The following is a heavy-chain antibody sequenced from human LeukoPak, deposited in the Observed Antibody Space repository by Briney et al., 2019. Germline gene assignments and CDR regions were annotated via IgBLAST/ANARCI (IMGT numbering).Heavy chain of an antibody. CDR3: GGRPYRNSFDY. CDR1: GASISIGFYY. Sequence: SETLSLTCTLSGASISIGFYYWSWIRQHPGKGLEWIGYIYYSRSTYYNTSLKSRVTMSVDTSKDQYFLKLSSVTAADTAVDYCGGRPYRNSFDYWGQGTLVTVSS. CDR2: IYYSRST. V-gene: IGHV4-31*03. J-gene: IGHJ4*02. D-gene: IGHD3-16*01.